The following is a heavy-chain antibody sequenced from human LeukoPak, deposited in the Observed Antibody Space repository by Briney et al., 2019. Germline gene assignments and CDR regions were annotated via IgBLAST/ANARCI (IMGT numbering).Heavy chain of an antibody. J-gene: IGHJ4*02. CDR2: ISGSGGST. D-gene: IGHD6-19*01. CDR3: AKGKGAGWPFDY. Sequence: GGSLRLSCAAPGFTFSSYAMSWVRQAPGKGLEWVSAISGSGGSTHYADSVKGRFTISRDNSKNTLYLQMNSLRAEDTAVYYCAKGKGAGWPFDYWGQGTLVTVSS. V-gene: IGHV3-23*01. CDR1: GFTFSSYA.